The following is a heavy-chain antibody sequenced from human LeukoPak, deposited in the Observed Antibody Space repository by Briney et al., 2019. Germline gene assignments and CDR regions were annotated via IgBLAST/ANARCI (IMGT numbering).Heavy chain of an antibody. CDR1: GGSISSGGYY. Sequence: SETLSLTRTVSGGSISSGGYYWSCIRQHPGKGLECIGYIYYSGSTYYNPSLKSRVTISVDTSKNQFSLKLSFVIAADTAVYYCARALLYGSGSYRADAFDIWGQGTMVTVSS. CDR3: ARALLYGSGSYRADAFDI. V-gene: IGHV4-31*03. D-gene: IGHD3-10*01. J-gene: IGHJ3*02. CDR2: IYYSGST.